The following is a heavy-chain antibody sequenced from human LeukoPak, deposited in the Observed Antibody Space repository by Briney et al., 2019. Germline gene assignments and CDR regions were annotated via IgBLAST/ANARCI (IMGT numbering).Heavy chain of an antibody. CDR3: ARDLTIFPYNWFDP. V-gene: IGHV4-61*02. CDR2: IYTSGST. Sequence: SETLSLTCTVSGDSMSSGSSYWSWIRQPAGKGLEWIGRIYTSGSTIYNPSLKSRVTISVDTSKNQFSLNLSSVTVADTAVYYCARDLTIFPYNWFDPWGQGTLVTVSS. J-gene: IGHJ5*02. CDR1: GDSMSSGSSY. D-gene: IGHD3-3*01.